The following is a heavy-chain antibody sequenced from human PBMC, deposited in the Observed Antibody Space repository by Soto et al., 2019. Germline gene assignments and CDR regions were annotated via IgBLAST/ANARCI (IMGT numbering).Heavy chain of an antibody. D-gene: IGHD1-26*01. J-gene: IGHJ4*02. CDR3: SRRYGSAIAY. V-gene: IGHV4-59*08. CDR2: IYYSGST. CDR1: GGTISSWY. Sequence: QVQLQETGPGLVKPSETLSLTCNVSGGTISSWYWRWIRQPQGKGLEWIGYIYYSGSTNCNPSLKSRVTISVATSKNQFSLKLSSGTAADTAVYYCSRRYGSAIAYGGQGTLVTVSS.